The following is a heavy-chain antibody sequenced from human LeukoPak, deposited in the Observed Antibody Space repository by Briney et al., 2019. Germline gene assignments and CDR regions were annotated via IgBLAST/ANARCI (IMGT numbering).Heavy chain of an antibody. J-gene: IGHJ6*02. D-gene: IGHD3-3*01. CDR2: ISSSSTI. CDR1: GFTFSSYS. Sequence: GGSLRLSCAASGFTFSSYSMNWVCQAPGKGLEWVSYISSSSTIYYADSVKGRFTISRDNAKNSLYLQMNSLRAEDTAVYYCARDSLRFLEWFFYGMDVWGQGTTVTVSS. CDR3: ARDSLRFLEWFFYGMDV. V-gene: IGHV3-48*01.